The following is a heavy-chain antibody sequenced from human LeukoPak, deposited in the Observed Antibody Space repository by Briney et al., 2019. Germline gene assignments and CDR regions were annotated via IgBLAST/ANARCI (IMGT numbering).Heavy chain of an antibody. D-gene: IGHD5-12*01. Sequence: ASVKVSCKATGYTFSSYGITWVRQAPGHGLEWMGWISTYSGNTDYAQGLQGRLTMTRDTSMSTAYMELRSLTSDDTAIYYCARPAGYSGYDLIHWGQGTLVTVSS. CDR1: GYTFSSYG. CDR2: ISTYSGNT. CDR3: ARPAGYSGYDLIH. V-gene: IGHV1-18*01. J-gene: IGHJ4*02.